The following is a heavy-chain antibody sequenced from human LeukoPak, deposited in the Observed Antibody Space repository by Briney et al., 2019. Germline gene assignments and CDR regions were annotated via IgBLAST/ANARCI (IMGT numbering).Heavy chain of an antibody. CDR3: ASMGYYYDSSGYYRY. CDR2: ISSSGSTI. Sequence: GGSLRLSCAASGFTFSDYYMSWIRQAPGKGLEWVSYISSSGSTIYYADSVKGRFTISRDNAKNSLYLQMNSLRAEDTAVYYCASMGYYYDSSGYYRYWGQGTLVAVSS. J-gene: IGHJ4*02. CDR1: GFTFSDYY. D-gene: IGHD3-22*01. V-gene: IGHV3-11*01.